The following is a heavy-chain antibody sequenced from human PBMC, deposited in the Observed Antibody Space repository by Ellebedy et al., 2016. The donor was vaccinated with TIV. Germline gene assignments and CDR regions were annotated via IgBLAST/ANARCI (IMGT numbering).Heavy chain of an antibody. J-gene: IGHJ6*02. CDR3: ARDLPPWPYCSSTSCPRYYYGMDV. V-gene: IGHV3-11*01. D-gene: IGHD2-2*01. CDR2: ISSSGSTI. CDR1: GFTFSDYY. Sequence: GESLKISXAASGFTFSDYYMSWIRQAPGKGLEWVSYISSSGSTIYYADSVKGRFTISRDNAKNSLYLQMNSLRAEDTAVYYCARDLPPWPYCSSTSCPRYYYGMDVWGQGTTVTVSS.